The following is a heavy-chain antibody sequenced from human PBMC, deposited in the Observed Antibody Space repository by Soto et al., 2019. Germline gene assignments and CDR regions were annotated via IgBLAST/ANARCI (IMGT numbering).Heavy chain of an antibody. D-gene: IGHD6-13*01. Sequence: EVQLLESGGGLVQPGGSLRLSCAASGFTYSSYAMSWVHQAPGKGLEWVSAISGSGGSTYYADSVKGRFTFSRDNSKNTLSLQMNSLRAEDTAVYYCARRTSSWSFDYWGQGTLVTVSS. CDR1: GFTYSSYA. V-gene: IGHV3-23*01. CDR2: ISGSGGST. CDR3: ARRTSSWSFDY. J-gene: IGHJ4*02.